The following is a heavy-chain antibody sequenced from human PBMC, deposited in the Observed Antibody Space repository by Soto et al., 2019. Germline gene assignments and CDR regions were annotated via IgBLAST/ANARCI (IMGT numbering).Heavy chain of an antibody. J-gene: IGHJ4*02. CDR2: ISSSSSYI. Sequence: EVQLVESGGGLVKPGGSLRLSCAASGFTFSSYSMNWVRQAPGKGLEWVSSISSSSSYINYADSVKGRFTISRDNAKNSLYLQMNSLRAEDTAVYYCARPATSYCGGDCGYWGQGTLVTVSS. V-gene: IGHV3-21*01. D-gene: IGHD2-21*02. CDR3: ARPATSYCGGDCGY. CDR1: GFTFSSYS.